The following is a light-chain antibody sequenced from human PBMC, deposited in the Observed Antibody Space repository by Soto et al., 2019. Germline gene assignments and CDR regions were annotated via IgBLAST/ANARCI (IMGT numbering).Light chain of an antibody. CDR1: QSVSIN. CDR3: QQYYNWPPWT. J-gene: IGKJ1*01. V-gene: IGKV3-15*01. CDR2: GAS. Sequence: EIVLTQSPATLSVSPGEAVTLSCRASQSVSINVAWYQQKPGQSPRLLISGASTRATGIPASFSGSGSGTEFTLTISSLQSEDFAIYFCQQYYNWPPWTFGQGTNVDI.